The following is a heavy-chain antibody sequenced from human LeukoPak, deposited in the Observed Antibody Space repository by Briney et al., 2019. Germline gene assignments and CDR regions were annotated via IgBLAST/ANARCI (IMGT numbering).Heavy chain of an antibody. V-gene: IGHV1-2*02. J-gene: IGHJ4*02. CDR3: ASIGSSRGYYFDY. Sequence: ASVKVSCKASGYTFTGYYMHWVRQAPGQGLEWMRWINPNSGGTNYAQKFQGRVTMTRDTSISTAYMELSRLRSDDTAVYYCASIGSSRGYYFDYWGQGTLVTVSS. CDR2: INPNSGGT. CDR1: GYTFTGYY. D-gene: IGHD3-10*01.